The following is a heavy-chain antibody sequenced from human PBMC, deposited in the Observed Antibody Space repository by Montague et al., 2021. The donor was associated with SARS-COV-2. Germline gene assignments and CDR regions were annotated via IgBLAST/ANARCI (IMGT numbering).Heavy chain of an antibody. Sequence: SETLSLTCAVYGGSFSGYNWCWIRQPPGKGLEWIGEINHSGSTNYNPSLKSRVSISVDTSKNQFSLKLSSVTAADTAVSDCARGSCCSGCSCYSDWDPHYYCGMDLWGQGTTVTVSS. CDR1: GGSFSGYN. CDR2: INHSGST. J-gene: IGHJ6*02. CDR3: ARGSCCSGCSCYSDWDPHYYCGMDL. D-gene: IGHD2-15*01. V-gene: IGHV4-34*01.